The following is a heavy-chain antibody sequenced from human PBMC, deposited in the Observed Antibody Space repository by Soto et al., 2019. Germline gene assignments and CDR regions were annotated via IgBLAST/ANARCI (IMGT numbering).Heavy chain of an antibody. V-gene: IGHV4-31*03. CDR3: ARSYSYGDYFDY. CDR2: IYYSGST. J-gene: IGHJ4*02. Sequence: SATLSLTCTVSGGSISSGGYYWSWIRQHPGKGLEWIGYIYYSGSTYYNPSLKSRVTISVDTSKNQFSLKLSSVTAADTAVYYCARSYSYGDYFDYWGQGTLVTVSS. CDR1: GGSISSGGYY. D-gene: IGHD5-18*01.